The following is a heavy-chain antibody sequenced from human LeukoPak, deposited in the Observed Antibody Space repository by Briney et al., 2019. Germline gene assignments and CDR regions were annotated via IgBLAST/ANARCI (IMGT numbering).Heavy chain of an antibody. D-gene: IGHD3-10*01. J-gene: IGHJ3*02. Sequence: GGSLRLSCAASGFTFSSYWMHWVRQVPGKGLVWFSRINNDGSSTSNAASVKGRFTISRDNAKNTLYVQMNSLRAEDTAVYYCSTGSGHVFDIWGRGTMVTVSS. CDR2: INNDGSST. CDR1: GFTFSSYW. V-gene: IGHV3-74*01. CDR3: STGSGHVFDI.